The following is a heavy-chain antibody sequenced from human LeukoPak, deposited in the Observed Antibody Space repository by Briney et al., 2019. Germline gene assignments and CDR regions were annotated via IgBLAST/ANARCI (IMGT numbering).Heavy chain of an antibody. CDR3: ARARRFLEWLLYNWFDP. V-gene: IGHV4-34*01. J-gene: IGHJ5*02. CDR1: AGSFSGYY. D-gene: IGHD3-3*01. Sequence: PSETLSRTCSVYAGSFSGYYWSWIPQPPGKGREGIVELNHSTSTNYNPSLKSRVTISVDTSKNQFSLKLSSVTAADTAVYYCARARRFLEWLLYNWFDPSGEGNLVTASS. CDR2: LNHSTST.